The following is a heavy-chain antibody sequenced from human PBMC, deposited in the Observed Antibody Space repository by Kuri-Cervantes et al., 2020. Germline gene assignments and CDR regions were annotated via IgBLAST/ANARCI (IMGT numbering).Heavy chain of an antibody. CDR3: AKDPSYYYDSSGYYDCFDY. CDR1: GSTFSSYG. J-gene: IGHJ4*02. CDR2: ISCDGSNK. V-gene: IGHV3-30*18. D-gene: IGHD3-22*01. Sequence: GGSRRLSWAPPGSTFSSYGLHWVRQAPGKGLGWVAVISCDGSNKYYADSVKGRFTISRDNSKNTLYLQMNSLRAEDTAVYYCAKDPSYYYDSSGYYDCFDYWGQGTLVTVSS.